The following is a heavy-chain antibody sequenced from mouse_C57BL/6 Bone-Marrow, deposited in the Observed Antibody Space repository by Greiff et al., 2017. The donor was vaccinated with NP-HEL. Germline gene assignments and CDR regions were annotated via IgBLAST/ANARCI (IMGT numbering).Heavy chain of an antibody. J-gene: IGHJ3*01. CDR1: GFTFSDYY. Sequence: EVHLVESGGGLVQPGGSLKLSCAASGFTFSDYYMYWVRQTPEKRLEWVAYISNGGGSTYYPDTVKGRFTISRDNAKNTLYLQMSRLKSEDTAMYYCARPSYGSSYAWFAYWGQGTLVTVSA. D-gene: IGHD1-1*01. V-gene: IGHV5-12*01. CDR3: ARPSYGSSYAWFAY. CDR2: ISNGGGST.